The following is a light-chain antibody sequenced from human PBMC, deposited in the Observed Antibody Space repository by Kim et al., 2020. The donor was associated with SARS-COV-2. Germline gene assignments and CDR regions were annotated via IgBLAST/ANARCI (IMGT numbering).Light chain of an antibody. CDR1: QSVSSY. CDR3: QQHTNRPLT. J-gene: IGKJ1*01. CDR2: DTS. V-gene: IGKV3-11*01. Sequence: EIVLTQSPATLSLSPGERATLSCRASQSVSSYLAWYQQKPGQAPRLLIYDTSNRATGIPARFSGSGSGTDFTLTISSLEPEDFAVYYCQQHTNRPLTFGQGTKVDIK.